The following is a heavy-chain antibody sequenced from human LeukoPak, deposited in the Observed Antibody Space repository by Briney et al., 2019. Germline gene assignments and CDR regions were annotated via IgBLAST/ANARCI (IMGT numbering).Heavy chain of an antibody. V-gene: IGHV4-39*01. CDR1: GGSISSSSYY. CDR2: IYYSGST. Sequence: SETLSLTCTVSGGSISSSSYYWGWIRQPPGKGLEWIGSIYYSGSTYYNPSLKSRVTISVDTSKNQFSLKLSSVTAADTAVYYCARLPLLEWLPKANAFDIWGQGTMVTVSS. CDR3: ARLPLLEWLPKANAFDI. J-gene: IGHJ3*02. D-gene: IGHD3-3*01.